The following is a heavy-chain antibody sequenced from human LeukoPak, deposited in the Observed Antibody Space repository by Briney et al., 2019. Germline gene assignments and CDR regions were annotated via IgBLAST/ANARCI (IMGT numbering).Heavy chain of an antibody. CDR1: GGSISSYY. D-gene: IGHD6-13*01. CDR2: IYYSGST. V-gene: IGHV4-59*01. Sequence: SETLSLTCTVSGGSISSYYWSWIRQPPGKGLEWIGYIYYSGSTNYNPSLKSRVTISVDTSKNQFSLKLSSVTAADTAVYYCARVWSPPYTSSWPYYFDYWGQGTLVTVSS. CDR3: ARVWSPPYTSSWPYYFDY. J-gene: IGHJ4*02.